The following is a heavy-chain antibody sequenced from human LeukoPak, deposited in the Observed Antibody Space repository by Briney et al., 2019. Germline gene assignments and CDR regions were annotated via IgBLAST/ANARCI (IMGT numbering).Heavy chain of an antibody. CDR3: ARDPEGYCSGGSCYPSDWFDP. CDR2: ISAYNGNT. D-gene: IGHD2-15*01. Sequence: ASVTVSCKASGYTFTNYGISWVRQAPGQGREGMGWISAYNGNTNYAQKLQGRVTMTTDTSTSTAYMELRSLRSDDTAVYYCARDPEGYCSGGSCYPSDWFDPWGQGTLVTVSS. V-gene: IGHV1-18*04. J-gene: IGHJ5*02. CDR1: GYTFTNYG.